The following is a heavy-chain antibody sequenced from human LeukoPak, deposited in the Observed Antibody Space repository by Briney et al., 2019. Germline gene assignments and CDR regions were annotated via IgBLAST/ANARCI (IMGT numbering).Heavy chain of an antibody. V-gene: IGHV3-21*01. D-gene: IGHD3-3*01. CDR1: GFTVSSDY. J-gene: IGHJ4*02. CDR3: ARARSAYYDFWTSGDY. CDR2: ISSSSSYI. Sequence: GGSLRLSCAASGFTVSSDYMSWVRQAPGKGLEWVSSISSSSSYIYYADSVKGRFTISRDNAKNSLYLQMNSLRAEDTAVYYCARARSAYYDFWTSGDYWGQGTLVTVSS.